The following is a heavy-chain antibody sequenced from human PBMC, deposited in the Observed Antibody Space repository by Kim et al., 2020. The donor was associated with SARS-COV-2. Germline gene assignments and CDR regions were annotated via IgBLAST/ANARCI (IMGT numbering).Heavy chain of an antibody. CDR3: ARRITMIRGVAVSGMDV. J-gene: IGHJ6*01. D-gene: IGHD3-10*01. CDR1: GFTFSNYA. CDR2: ITASGGST. Sequence: GGSLRLSCAASGFTFSNYAMTWVRQAPGRGLEWVSSITASGGSTSSADSVKGRFSISRDNSKNTMYVQMNSLRADDTAVYYCARRITMIRGVAVSGMDV. V-gene: IGHV3-23*01.